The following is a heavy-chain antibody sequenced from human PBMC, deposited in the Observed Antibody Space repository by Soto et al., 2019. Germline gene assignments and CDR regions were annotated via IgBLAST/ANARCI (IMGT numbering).Heavy chain of an antibody. D-gene: IGHD6-19*01. CDR1: GFTFSSYG. V-gene: IGHV3-30*18. Sequence: GGSLRLSCASSGFTFSSYGMHLVRQAPGKGLEWVAVISYDGSNKYYADSVKGRFTISRDNSKNTLYLQMNSLRAEDTAVYYCAKVLFRGGWYRTYYFDYWGQGTLVTVSS. CDR2: ISYDGSNK. CDR3: AKVLFRGGWYRTYYFDY. J-gene: IGHJ4*02.